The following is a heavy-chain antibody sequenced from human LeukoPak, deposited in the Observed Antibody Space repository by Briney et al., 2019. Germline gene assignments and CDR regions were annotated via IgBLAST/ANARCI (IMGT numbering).Heavy chain of an antibody. CDR3: AKAGCSSTSCYANWFDP. CDR1: GFTFGIYA. Sequence: GGSLRLSCAASGFTFGIYAMSWARQAPGQGLDWVSAISARDGSTYYADSVKGRFTISRDNSKNTLYLQMNSLRAEDTAVYYCAKAGCSSTSCYANWFDPWGQGTLVTVSS. D-gene: IGHD2-2*01. V-gene: IGHV3-23*01. J-gene: IGHJ5*02. CDR2: ISARDGST.